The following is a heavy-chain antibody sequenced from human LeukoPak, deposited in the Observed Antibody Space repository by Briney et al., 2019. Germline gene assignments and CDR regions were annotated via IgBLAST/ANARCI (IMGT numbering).Heavy chain of an antibody. D-gene: IGHD3-22*01. V-gene: IGHV2-5*01. CDR1: GFSLSTSGVG. CDR3: AHVDSSASKEYAFDI. CDR2: IYWNDDK. Sequence: ESGPALVKPTQTLTLTCTFSGFSLSTSGVGVGWIRQPPGKALEWLALIYWNDDKRYSPSLKSRLTITKDTSKNQVVLTMTNMDPVDTATYYCAHVDSSASKEYAFDIWGQGTMVTVSS. J-gene: IGHJ3*02.